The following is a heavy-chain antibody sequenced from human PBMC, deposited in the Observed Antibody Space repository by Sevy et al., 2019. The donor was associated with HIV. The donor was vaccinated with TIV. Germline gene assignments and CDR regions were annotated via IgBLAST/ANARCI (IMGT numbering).Heavy chain of an antibody. V-gene: IGHV6-1*01. J-gene: IGHJ6*02. CDR3: AERTNDVFYYGMDV. Sequence: SQTLSLTCAISGDSVSSIRTSWNWIRQSPSRGLEWLGRTYYRSKWYNDYATSVKSRITINADTSKNQVSLQLNSVTPDDTAVYYCAERTNDVFYYGMDVWGQWTTVTVSS. CDR1: GDSVSSIRTS. CDR2: TYYRSKWYN.